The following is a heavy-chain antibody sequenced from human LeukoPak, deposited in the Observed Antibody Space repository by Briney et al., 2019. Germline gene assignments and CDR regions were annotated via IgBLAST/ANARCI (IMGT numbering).Heavy chain of an antibody. CDR1: GFTFNYYA. CDR3: ARHDSFIPY. D-gene: IGHD5-18*01. Sequence: GGSLRLSCAASGFTFNYYAMSWVRQAPGKGLEWVSGISDNEGRTYYTDSVKGRFTISRDKTKNTVFLQMHNLRADDTPVYFCARHDSFIPYWGQGALVTVSS. CDR2: ISDNEGRT. J-gene: IGHJ4*02. V-gene: IGHV3-23*01.